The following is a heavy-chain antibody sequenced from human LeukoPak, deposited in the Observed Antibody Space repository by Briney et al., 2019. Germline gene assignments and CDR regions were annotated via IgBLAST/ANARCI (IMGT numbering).Heavy chain of an antibody. CDR3: ARAALDYYYYYMDV. CDR1: RYTFTGYY. J-gene: IGHJ6*03. Sequence: ASVKVSCKASRYTFTGYYMHWVRQAPGQGLEWMGWINPNSGGTNYAQKFQGRVTMTRDTSISTAYMELSRLRSDDTAVYYCARAALDYYYYYMDVWGKGTTVTISS. V-gene: IGHV1-2*02. CDR2: INPNSGGT. D-gene: IGHD1-1*01.